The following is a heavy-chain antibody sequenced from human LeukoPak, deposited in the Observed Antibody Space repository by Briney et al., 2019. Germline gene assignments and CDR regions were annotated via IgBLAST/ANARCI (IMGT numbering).Heavy chain of an antibody. CDR1: GFTFGSYA. D-gene: IGHD2-21*01. Sequence: GGSLRLSCAASGFTFGSYAMSWVRQAPGKGLEWVSAISGSGGSTYYADSVKGRFTTSRDNSKNTLYLQMNSLRAEDTAVYYCAKAYCGGDCYSAYYYYYMDVWGKGTTVTVSS. CDR2: ISGSGGST. CDR3: AKAYCGGDCYSAYYYYYMDV. J-gene: IGHJ6*03. V-gene: IGHV3-23*01.